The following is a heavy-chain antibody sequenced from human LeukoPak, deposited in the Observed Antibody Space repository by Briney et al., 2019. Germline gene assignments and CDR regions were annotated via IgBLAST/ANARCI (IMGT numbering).Heavy chain of an antibody. CDR1: GGSFSGYY. Sequence: PSETLSLTCAVYGGSFSGYYWSWIRQPPGKGLEWIGEINHSGSTNYNPSLKSRVTISVDTSENQFSLKLSSVTAADTAVYYCARLGYCSSTSCYDYYYYGMDVWGQGTTVTVSS. CDR2: INHSGST. D-gene: IGHD2-2*01. J-gene: IGHJ6*02. CDR3: ARLGYCSSTSCYDYYYYGMDV. V-gene: IGHV4-34*01.